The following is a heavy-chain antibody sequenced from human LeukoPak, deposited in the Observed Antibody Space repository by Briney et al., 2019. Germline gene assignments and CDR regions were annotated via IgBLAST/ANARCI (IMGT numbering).Heavy chain of an antibody. D-gene: IGHD3-9*01. J-gene: IGHJ3*01. CDR1: GGSISSGTYY. Sequence: PSETLSLTCIVSGGSISSGTYYWGWIRQPPGKGLEWIGSIYSSGSTYYNPSLKSRVTISVDTSKNQFSLKLSSVTAADTAVYYCARLGYYDILTGYWESAFDLWGQGTMVTVSS. V-gene: IGHV4-39*01. CDR2: IYSSGST. CDR3: ARLGYYDILTGYWESAFDL.